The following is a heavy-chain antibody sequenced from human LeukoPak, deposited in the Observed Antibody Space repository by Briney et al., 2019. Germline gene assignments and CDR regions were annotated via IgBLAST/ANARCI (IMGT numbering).Heavy chain of an antibody. V-gene: IGHV6-1*01. CDR2: TFYRSKWYN. J-gene: IGHJ4*02. D-gene: IGHD2-15*01. CDR3: GRTVGYFDY. Sequence: SQILSLTCAISGDSVSNKDAAWNWIRESPSRGLEWLGRTFYRSKWYNDYAVSVKGRIIVSADTSKNQFSLHLNSVTPDDTAVYYCGRTVGYFDYWGQGILVTVSS. CDR1: GDSVSNKDAA.